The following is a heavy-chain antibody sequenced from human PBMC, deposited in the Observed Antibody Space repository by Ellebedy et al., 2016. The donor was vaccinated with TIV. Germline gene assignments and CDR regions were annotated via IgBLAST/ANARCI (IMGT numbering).Heavy chain of an antibody. Sequence: SETLSLTXTVSGASVNSGFTYWSWVRQPPGGGLEWIGYIYSSGSTKYNPSLTSRVTISVDTSQNQFSLNLQLVTTADTAVYYCARGRPTASREYDYWGQGTLVTVSS. CDR3: ARGRPTASREYDY. D-gene: IGHD3-10*01. CDR1: GASVNSGFTY. J-gene: IGHJ4*02. CDR2: IYSSGST. V-gene: IGHV4-61*01.